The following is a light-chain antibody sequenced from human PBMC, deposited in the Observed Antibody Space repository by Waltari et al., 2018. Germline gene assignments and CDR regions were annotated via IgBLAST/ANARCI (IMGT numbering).Light chain of an antibody. CDR1: DSNIASNS. J-gene: IGLJ3*02. CDR3: AAWDDSRNGWV. V-gene: IGLV1-44*01. CDR2: RNN. Sequence: QSVLTQPPSASGTPGQTVTISCSGGDSNIASNSVNWYQKFPGAAPKLLIFRNNQRPAGDPDRFSCSKAGTSSSLAIRGLQSEDKSDYFCAAWDDSRNGWVFGEVTKVAVL.